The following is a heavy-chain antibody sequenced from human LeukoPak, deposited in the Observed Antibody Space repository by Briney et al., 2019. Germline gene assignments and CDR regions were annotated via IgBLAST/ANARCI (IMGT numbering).Heavy chain of an antibody. CDR2: IRSSSRTI. CDR3: TRHIYYEDGFDY. D-gene: IGHD3-22*01. CDR1: GFTFSSYS. J-gene: IGHJ4*02. V-gene: IGHV3-48*01. Sequence: GGSLRLSCAASGFTFSSYSMNWVRQAPGKGLEWVSYIRSSSRTIYYADSVKGRFTISRDNAKNSLFLQMNSLRAEDTAVYYCTRHIYYEDGFDYWGQGTLVTVSS.